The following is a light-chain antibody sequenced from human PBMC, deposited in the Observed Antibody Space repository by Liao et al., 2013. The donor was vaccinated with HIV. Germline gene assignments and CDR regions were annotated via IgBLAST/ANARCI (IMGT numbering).Light chain of an antibody. Sequence: SYELTQPPSVSVSPGQTANISCSGDKLGDRYCWWFQQKPGQPPLLVMSKDTMRPSGIPERFSGSNSGNTATLTISGTQAMDEADYYCQAWDSSTVVFGGGTKLTVL. CDR1: KLGDRY. V-gene: IGLV3-1*01. CDR3: QAWDSSTVV. J-gene: IGLJ2*01. CDR2: KDT.